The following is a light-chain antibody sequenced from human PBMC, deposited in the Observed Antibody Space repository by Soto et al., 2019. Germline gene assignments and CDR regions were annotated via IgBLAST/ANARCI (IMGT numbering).Light chain of an antibody. CDR3: CSYAGSYV. CDR1: SSDVGSYNL. V-gene: IGLV2-23*01. Sequence: QYALTQPASVSGSPGQSITISCTGTSSDVGSYNLVSWYQQHPGKAPKLMIYEGSKRPSGVSNRFSGSKSGNTASLTISGLQDEDEADYYCCSYAGSYVFGTGTQLTVL. J-gene: IGLJ1*01. CDR2: EGS.